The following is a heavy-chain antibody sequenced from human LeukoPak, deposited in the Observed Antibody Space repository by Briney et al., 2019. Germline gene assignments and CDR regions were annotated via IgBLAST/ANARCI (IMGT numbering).Heavy chain of an antibody. V-gene: IGHV1-69*13. CDR1: GGTFSSYA. D-gene: IGHD5-12*01. Sequence: ASVRVSCKASGGTFSSYAISWVRQALGQGLEWMGGIIPIFGTANYAQKFQGRVTITADESTSTAYMELSSLRSEDTAVYYCARGQRSVDAFDIWGQGTMVTVSS. CDR2: IIPIFGTA. CDR3: ARGQRSVDAFDI. J-gene: IGHJ3*02.